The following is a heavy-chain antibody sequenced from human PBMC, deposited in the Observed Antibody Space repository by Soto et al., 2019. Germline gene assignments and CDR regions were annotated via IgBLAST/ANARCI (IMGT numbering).Heavy chain of an antibody. D-gene: IGHD3-16*01. CDR3: ARGGEDHVDSHFGHLFDS. V-gene: IGHV4-59*01. Sequence: SETLSLTCTVSGDSIRNSFWSWVRQPPGQGLEWIGLVHHTGNTNYNPSLETPVTMLIDASANHFSLTLTSVTPADAATYYCARGGEDHVDSHFGHLFDSWGQGTLVTVSS. CDR1: GDSIRNSF. J-gene: IGHJ4*02. CDR2: VHHTGNT.